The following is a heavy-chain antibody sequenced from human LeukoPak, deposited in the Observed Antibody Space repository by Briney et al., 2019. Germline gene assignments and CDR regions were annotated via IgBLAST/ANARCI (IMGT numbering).Heavy chain of an antibody. J-gene: IGHJ4*02. CDR3: ARGSLDSTNFDY. CDR2: IIPILGIA. CDR1: GGTFSSYA. D-gene: IGHD2-2*01. V-gene: IGHV1-69*04. Sequence: SVKVSCKASGGTFSSYAISWVRQAPGQGLEWMGRIIPILGIANYAQKFQGRVTITADKSTSTAYMELSSLRSEDTAVYYCARGSLDSTNFDYWGQGTLVTVSS.